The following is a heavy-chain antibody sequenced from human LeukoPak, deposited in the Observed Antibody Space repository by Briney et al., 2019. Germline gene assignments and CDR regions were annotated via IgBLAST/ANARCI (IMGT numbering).Heavy chain of an antibody. V-gene: IGHV1-69*13. J-gene: IGHJ6*02. Sequence: ASVTVSFTASGYTFTVYYMHWMRQAHGQGLELMGVVIPIFGTANYAQKFQDRVTITADESTSTAYMELSSLRSEETAVYYCARVARYYYYGMDVWGQGTTVTVSS. CDR3: ARVARYYYYGMDV. CDR1: GYTFTVYY. CDR2: VIPIFGTA.